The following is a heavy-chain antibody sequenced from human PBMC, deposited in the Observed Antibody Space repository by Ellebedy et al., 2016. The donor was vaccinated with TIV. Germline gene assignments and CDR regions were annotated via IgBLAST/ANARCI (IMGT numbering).Heavy chain of an antibody. Sequence: SETLSLTXTVSGGSISSYYWSWIRQPPGKGLEWIGYIYYSGSTNYNPSLKSRVTISVDTSKNQFSLKLSSVTAADTAVYYCAREGGLVVPAAMYYYYYMDVWGKGTTVTVSS. V-gene: IGHV4-59*01. CDR2: IYYSGST. CDR1: GGSISSYY. CDR3: AREGGLVVPAAMYYYYYMDV. D-gene: IGHD2-2*01. J-gene: IGHJ6*03.